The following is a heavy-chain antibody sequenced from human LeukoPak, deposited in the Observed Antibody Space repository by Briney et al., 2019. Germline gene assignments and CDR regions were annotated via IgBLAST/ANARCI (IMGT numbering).Heavy chain of an antibody. J-gene: IGHJ4*02. CDR1: GFTFSNAW. CDR3: LRDLNWSLDQ. V-gene: IGHV3-74*01. D-gene: IGHD1-20*01. Sequence: GGSLRLSCAASGFTFSNAWMNWVRQAPGKGLVWVSRIKSDGITITYADSVKGRSTISRDNAKNTLYLQMNSLRAEDTAVYYCLRDLNWSLDQWGQGTLVTVSS. CDR2: IKSDGITI.